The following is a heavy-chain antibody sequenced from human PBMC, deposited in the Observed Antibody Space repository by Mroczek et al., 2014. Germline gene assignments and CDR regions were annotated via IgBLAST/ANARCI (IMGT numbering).Heavy chain of an antibody. Sequence: VQLVESGGRLGTAWGGSLRLSCAASGFTFSSYAMSWVRQAPGKGLEWVSAISGSGGSTYYADSVKGRFTISRDNSKNTLYLQMNSLRAEDTAVYYCAKDTYYYDSSPSIFDYWGQGTLVTVSS. D-gene: IGHD3-22*01. CDR1: GFTFSSYA. CDR2: ISGSGGST. V-gene: IGHV3-23*04. J-gene: IGHJ4*02. CDR3: AKDTYYYDSSPSIFDY.